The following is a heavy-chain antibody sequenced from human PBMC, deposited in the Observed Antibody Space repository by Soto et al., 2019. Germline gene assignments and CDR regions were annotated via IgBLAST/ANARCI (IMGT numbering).Heavy chain of an antibody. D-gene: IGHD3-10*01. CDR2: IIPLFGTT. V-gene: IGHV1-69*01. Sequence: QVQVVQSGVEVSRPGSSVKVSCKASGDTFKNCVISWVRQAPGQGLEWMGGIIPLFGTTDFALRFQGRLTITTDESTTTAYMVLSRLRSEDTATYYCAAELGFGKLSVVWGQGTTVIVSS. J-gene: IGHJ6*02. CDR1: GDTFKNCV. CDR3: AAELGFGKLSVV.